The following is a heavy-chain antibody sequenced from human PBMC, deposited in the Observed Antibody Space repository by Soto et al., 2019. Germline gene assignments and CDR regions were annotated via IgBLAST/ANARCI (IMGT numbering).Heavy chain of an antibody. CDR2: ISYDGSNK. CDR3: ESDCSSHTCYRQGGMDV. Sequence: QVQLVESGGGVVQPGRSLTLSCAASGFSLNSYAMHWVRQAPGKGLEWVAVISYDGSNKFYGDSVKGRFTISRDNSKKPVYLQVDSLRTEDTAVYYCESDCSSHTCYRQGGMDVWGQGTTVTVSS. V-gene: IGHV3-30-3*01. D-gene: IGHD2-2*02. J-gene: IGHJ6*02. CDR1: GFSLNSYA.